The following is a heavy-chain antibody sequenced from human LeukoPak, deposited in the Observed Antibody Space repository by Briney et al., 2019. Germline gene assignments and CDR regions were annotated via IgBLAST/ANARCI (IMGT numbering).Heavy chain of an antibody. J-gene: IGHJ6*03. CDR3: ARGGFKRYSYGYGAYYYYYMDV. D-gene: IGHD5-18*01. V-gene: IGHV4-30-4*07. Sequence: SETLSLTCAVSGDSISSGGYSWSWIRQTPGKGLEWIAYIHDSGSTYNNPSLKSRLSISIDTSKNQFSLKLNSVTAADTAVYYCARGGFKRYSYGYGAYYYYYMDVWGKGTTVTVSS. CDR2: IHDSGST. CDR1: GDSISSGGYS.